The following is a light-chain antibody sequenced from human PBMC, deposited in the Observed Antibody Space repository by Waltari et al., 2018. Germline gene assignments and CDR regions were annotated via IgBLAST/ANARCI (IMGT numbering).Light chain of an antibody. Sequence: QSALTQPASVPGSPGQSIPIPCTGTASAVVAYNFVSWYRQHPGKAPHLIIYEVSERPPGISDRFSGSKSDNTASLTISGLQADDEAVYYCSSYTTSNAPGVFGTGTKVTVL. CDR2: EVS. CDR1: ASAVVAYNF. V-gene: IGLV2-14*01. CDR3: SSYTTSNAPGV. J-gene: IGLJ1*01.